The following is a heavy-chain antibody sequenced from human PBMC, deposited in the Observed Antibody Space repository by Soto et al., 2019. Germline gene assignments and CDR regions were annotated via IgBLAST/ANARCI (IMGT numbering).Heavy chain of an antibody. CDR2: ISAYNGNT. CDR3: ARAPYSSSRTTLKTDY. Sequence: GASVKVSCKSSGYTFTIYGISWVRQAPGQGLEWMGWISAYNGNTNYAQKLQGRVTMTTDTSTSTAYMELRSLRSDDTAVYYCARAPYSSSRTTLKTDYWGQGTLVTVSS. J-gene: IGHJ4*02. CDR1: GYTFTIYG. V-gene: IGHV1-18*01. D-gene: IGHD6-13*01.